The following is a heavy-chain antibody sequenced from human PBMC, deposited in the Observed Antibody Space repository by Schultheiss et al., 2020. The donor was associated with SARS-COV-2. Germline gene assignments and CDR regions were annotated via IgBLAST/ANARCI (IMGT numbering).Heavy chain of an antibody. J-gene: IGHJ6*02. D-gene: IGHD1-14*01. CDR3: ARGIRVRGYYYYGMDV. CDR1: GFTVSSNY. CDR2: ISSSSSYT. V-gene: IGHV3-11*06. Sequence: GESLKISCAASGFTVSSNYMSWVRQAPGKGLEWVSYISSSSSYTNYADSVKGRFTISRDNPKNSLYLQMNSLRAEDTAVYYCARGIRVRGYYYYGMDVWGQGTTVTVSS.